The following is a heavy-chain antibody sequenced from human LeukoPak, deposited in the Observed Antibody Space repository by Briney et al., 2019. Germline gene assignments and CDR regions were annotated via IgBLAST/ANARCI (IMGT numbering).Heavy chain of an antibody. J-gene: IGHJ4*02. Sequence: ASVKVSCKASGYTFTGYYMHWVRQAPGQGLEWMGWINPNSGGTNYAQKFQGRVTMTRDTSISTAYMELSRLRSDDTAVYYCAREIDYGDYVRYFDYWGQGTLVTVSS. V-gene: IGHV1-2*02. D-gene: IGHD4-17*01. CDR1: GYTFTGYY. CDR2: INPNSGGT. CDR3: AREIDYGDYVRYFDY.